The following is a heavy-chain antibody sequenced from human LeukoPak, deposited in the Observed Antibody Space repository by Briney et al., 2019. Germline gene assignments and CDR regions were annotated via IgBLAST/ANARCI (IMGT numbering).Heavy chain of an antibody. Sequence: SETLSLTCIVSGDSIISSDVYWAWIRQPPGKGLEWIGNIHYSGRSYYNPSLQSRVTISVDTSRSQFSLRLSSVTAADTAVFYCARFSARDDYTLDVWGQGTTVTVSS. D-gene: IGHD4-11*01. CDR2: IHYSGRS. CDR3: ARFSARDDYTLDV. J-gene: IGHJ6*02. CDR1: GDSIISSDVY. V-gene: IGHV4-39*01.